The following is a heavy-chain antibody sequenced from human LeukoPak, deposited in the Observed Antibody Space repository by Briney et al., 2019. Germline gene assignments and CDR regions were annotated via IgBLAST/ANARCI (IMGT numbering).Heavy chain of an antibody. CDR2: IYSSGST. CDR1: GGSISSISHY. D-gene: IGHD4-23*01. V-gene: IGHV4-39*07. Sequence: SETLSLTCTVSGGSISSISHYWGWIRQPPGKGLEWIGTIYSSGSTNYNPSLKSRVTISLDTSKNQFSLKLSSVTAADTAVYFCASLTPVVIHYGLDVWGQGTLVTVSS. J-gene: IGHJ6*02. CDR3: ASLTPVVIHYGLDV.